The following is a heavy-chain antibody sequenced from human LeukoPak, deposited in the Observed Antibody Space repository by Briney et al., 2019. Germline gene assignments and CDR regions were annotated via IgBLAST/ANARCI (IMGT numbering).Heavy chain of an antibody. V-gene: IGHV1-24*01. J-gene: IGHJ4*02. Sequence: GASVKVSCKVSGYTLTELSMQWVRQAPGKGIEWMGGFDHEDGETIYAQKFQGRVTMTEDKSTDTAYMELSSLRSEDTAVYYCATIGFMTPFDYWGQGTLVTVSS. CDR2: FDHEDGET. CDR3: ATIGFMTPFDY. CDR1: GYTLTELS. D-gene: IGHD3-16*01.